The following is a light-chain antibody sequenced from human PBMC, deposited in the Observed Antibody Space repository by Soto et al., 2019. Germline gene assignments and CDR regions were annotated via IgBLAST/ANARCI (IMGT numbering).Light chain of an antibody. J-gene: IGLJ3*02. Sequence: ALTQPASVSGSPGQSITISCTGTSSDVGGYNYVSWYQQHPGKAPKLMIYEVSNRPSGISNRFSGSKSGNTASLTISGLQAEDEADYYCSSYTSSSTWVFGGGTKLTVL. CDR1: SSDVGGYNY. V-gene: IGLV2-14*01. CDR3: SSYTSSSTWV. CDR2: EVS.